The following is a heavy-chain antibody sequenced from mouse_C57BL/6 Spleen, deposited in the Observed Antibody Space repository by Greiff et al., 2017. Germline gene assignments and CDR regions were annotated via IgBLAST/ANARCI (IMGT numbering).Heavy chain of an antibody. CDR3: IYYYGSSYVNY. CDR1: GYTFTDYE. V-gene: IGHV1-15*01. J-gene: IGHJ2*01. D-gene: IGHD1-1*01. CDR2: IDPETGGT. Sequence: VKLVESGAELVRPGASVTLSCKASGYTFTDYEMHWVKQTPVHGLEWIGAIDPETGGTAYNQKFKGKAILTAAKSSSTAYMELRSLTSEDSAVYYCIYYYGSSYVNYWGQGTTLTVSS.